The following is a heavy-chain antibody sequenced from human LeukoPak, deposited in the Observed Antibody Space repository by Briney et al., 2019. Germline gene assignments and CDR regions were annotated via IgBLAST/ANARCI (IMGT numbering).Heavy chain of an antibody. J-gene: IGHJ4*02. D-gene: IGHD6-13*01. V-gene: IGHV1-24*01. CDR1: GYTFTGYY. CDR3: AIPGGSSRDFDY. CDR2: FDPEDGET. Sequence: AASVKVSCKASGYTFTGYYMHWVRQAPGKGLEWMGGFDPEDGETIYAQKFQGRVTMTEDTSTDTAYMELSSLRSEDTAVYYCAIPGGSSRDFDYWGQGTLVTVSS.